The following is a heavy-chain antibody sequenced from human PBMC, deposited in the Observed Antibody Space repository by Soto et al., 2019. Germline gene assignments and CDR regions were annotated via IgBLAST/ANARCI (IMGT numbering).Heavy chain of an antibody. D-gene: IGHD6-13*01. V-gene: IGHV3-48*02. J-gene: IGHJ6*02. Sequence: EVQLVESGGGLVQPGGSLRLSCAASGFTLSSYNMNWVRQAPGKGLEWVSYISGSSDTIYYADSVKGRFTISRDNAKNSLYLQMDSLRDEETAVYYCARDHGGSTWFVAIYYYFGVDVWGQGTTVTVSS. CDR3: ARDHGGSTWFVAIYYYFGVDV. CDR2: ISGSSDTI. CDR1: GFTLSSYN.